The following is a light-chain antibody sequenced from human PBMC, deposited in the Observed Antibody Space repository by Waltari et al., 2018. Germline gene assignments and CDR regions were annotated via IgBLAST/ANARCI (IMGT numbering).Light chain of an antibody. J-gene: IGLJ3*02. CDR2: VNSDGSH. V-gene: IGLV4-69*01. Sequence: QLVLTQSPSASASLRASVKLTCTLSSGHSIHVLAWLQQRPEKGPRYLMKVNSDGSHSKGDEIPDRFSGSSSGAERYLTISNLQSEDEADYFCQTGGHGTWVFGGGTTLTVL. CDR3: QTGGHGTWV. CDR1: SGHSIHV.